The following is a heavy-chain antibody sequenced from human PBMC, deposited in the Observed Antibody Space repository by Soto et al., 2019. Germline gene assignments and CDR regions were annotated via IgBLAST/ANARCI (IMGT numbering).Heavy chain of an antibody. CDR3: ARHIYRAAAGT. Sequence: QLQLQESGPGLVKPSETLSLTCTVSGGSISSSSYYWGWIRQPPGKGLEWIGSIYYSGSTYYNPSLKSRVTISVDTSKNQFSLKLSSVTAADTAVYYCARHIYRAAAGTWGQGTLVTVSS. CDR2: IYYSGST. CDR1: GGSISSSSYY. D-gene: IGHD6-13*01. J-gene: IGHJ5*02. V-gene: IGHV4-39*01.